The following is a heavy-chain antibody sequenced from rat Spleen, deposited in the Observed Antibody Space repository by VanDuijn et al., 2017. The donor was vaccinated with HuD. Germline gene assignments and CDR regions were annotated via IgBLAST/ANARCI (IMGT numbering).Heavy chain of an antibody. J-gene: IGHJ2*01. D-gene: IGHD4-3*01. CDR2: ISPSGVGT. CDR1: GFTFSNYG. Sequence: EVQLVESDGDLVQPGRSMKLSCAASGFTFSNYGMHWIRQAPTRGLEWVASISPSGVGTSFRDSVKGRFTISRDNAKRSLYLKMDSLRSEDTATYYCARHNSGYFDYWGQGVMVTVSS. CDR3: ARHNSGYFDY. V-gene: IGHV5-19*01.